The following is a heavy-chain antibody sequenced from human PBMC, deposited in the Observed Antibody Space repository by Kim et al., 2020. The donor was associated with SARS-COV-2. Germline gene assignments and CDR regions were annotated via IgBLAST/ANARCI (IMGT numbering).Heavy chain of an antibody. CDR1: GGPFSGYY. CDR3: ATKGTGPDAGFDY. Sequence: SETLSLTCAVYGGPFSGYYWSWIRQSPGKGLEWIGGINHGGSTNYNPSLKSRVSISVDTYRNQFSLKLNSVTAADTAVFYYATKGTGPDAGFDYWGQG. V-gene: IGHV4-34*01. J-gene: IGHJ4*02. D-gene: IGHD2-8*01. CDR2: INHGGST.